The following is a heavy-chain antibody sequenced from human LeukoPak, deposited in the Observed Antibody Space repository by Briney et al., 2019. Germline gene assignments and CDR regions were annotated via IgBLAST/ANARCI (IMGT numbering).Heavy chain of an antibody. CDR1: GGSISSYY. J-gene: IGHJ4*02. D-gene: IGHD1-26*01. V-gene: IGHV4-59*01. CDR2: IYYSGST. CDR3: ARGQWELLDY. Sequence: SETLSLTCTVSGGSISSYYWSWIRQPPGKGLEWTGYIYYSGSTNYNPSLKSRVTISVDTSKNQFSLKLNSVTAADTAVYYCARGQWELLDYWGQGTLVTVSS.